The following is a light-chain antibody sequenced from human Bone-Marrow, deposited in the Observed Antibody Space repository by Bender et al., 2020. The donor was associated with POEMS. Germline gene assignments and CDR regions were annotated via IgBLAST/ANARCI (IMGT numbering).Light chain of an antibody. J-gene: IGLJ3*02. CDR1: SGHSSYT. V-gene: IGLV4-69*01. CDR2: VRSDGTY. CDR3: QTWDTGIHV. Sequence: QLVLTQSPSASASLGASVKVTCTLSSGHSSYTIAWHQQQPGKGPRFLMMVRSDGTYSTGAGFPDRFSGSSSGAECSLTISSLQSEDEAVYYCQTWDTGIHVFGGGTKVTVL.